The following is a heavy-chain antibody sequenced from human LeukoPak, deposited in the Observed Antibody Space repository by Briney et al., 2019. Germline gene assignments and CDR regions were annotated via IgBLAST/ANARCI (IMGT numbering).Heavy chain of an antibody. J-gene: IGHJ4*02. CDR3: ARVDGDGYNIPDY. CDR1: GGSFSGYY. V-gene: IGHV4-34*01. Sequence: SETLSLTCAVYGGSFSGYYWSWIRQPPGKGLEWIGEINHSGSTNYNPFLKSRVTISVDTSKNQFSLKLSSVTAADTAVYYCARVDGDGYNIPDYWGQGTLVTVSS. CDR2: INHSGST. D-gene: IGHD5-24*01.